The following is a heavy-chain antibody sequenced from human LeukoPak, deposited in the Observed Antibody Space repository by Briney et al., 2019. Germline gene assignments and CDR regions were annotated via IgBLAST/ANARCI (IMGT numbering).Heavy chain of an antibody. J-gene: IGHJ4*02. D-gene: IGHD5-12*01. CDR3: ARGTPTALANFDY. V-gene: IGHV3-33*01. CDR2: IWYDGSNK. Sequence: GGSLRLSCAASGFTFSSYGMHWVRQAPGKGLEWVAVIWYDGSNKYYADSVKGRFTISRDNSKNMLYLQMNSLRAEDTAVYYCARGTPTALANFDYWGQGTLVTVSS. CDR1: GFTFSSYG.